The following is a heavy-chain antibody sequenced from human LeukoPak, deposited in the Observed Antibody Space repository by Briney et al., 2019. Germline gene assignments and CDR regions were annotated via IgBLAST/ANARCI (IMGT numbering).Heavy chain of an antibody. J-gene: IGHJ4*02. CDR3: AREQSGTRGWYTVDY. Sequence: GGSLRLPCAASGFTFSTYAITWVRQGPGKGLEWVSAIRPDGDRTYYANSVRGRFTISRDNSEDTVYLQINGLRVEDTAVYYCAREQSGTRGWYTVDYWGQGTLVTVSS. CDR1: GFTFSTYA. V-gene: IGHV3-23*01. CDR2: IRPDGDRT. D-gene: IGHD6-19*01.